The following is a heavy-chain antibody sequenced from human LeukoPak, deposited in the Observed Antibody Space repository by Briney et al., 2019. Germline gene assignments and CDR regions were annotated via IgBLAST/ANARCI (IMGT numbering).Heavy chain of an antibody. J-gene: IGHJ4*02. Sequence: PGGSLRLSCAASGFTFSGYAMSWVRQAPGKGLEWVSSISSSSSYIYYADSVKGRFTISRDNAKNSLYLQMNSLRAEDTAVYYCARDEDGPNGYWGQGTLVTVSS. D-gene: IGHD5-24*01. CDR2: ISSSSSYI. CDR3: ARDEDGPNGY. V-gene: IGHV3-21*01. CDR1: GFTFSGYA.